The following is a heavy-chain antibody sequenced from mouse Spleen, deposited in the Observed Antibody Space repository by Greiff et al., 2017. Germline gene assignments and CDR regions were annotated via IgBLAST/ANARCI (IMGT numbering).Heavy chain of an antibody. CDR3: ARRGWVAY. V-gene: IGHV1-9*01. J-gene: IGHJ3*01. Sequence: VQLQQSGAELMKPGASVMLSCEATGYTFTGYWIEWVKQRPGHGLEWIGEILPGSGRTNYNENFKGKATFTADTSSNTAYMQLSSLTTEDSAIYYCARRGWVAYWGQGTLVTVSA. CDR1: GYTFTGYW. CDR2: ILPGSGRT.